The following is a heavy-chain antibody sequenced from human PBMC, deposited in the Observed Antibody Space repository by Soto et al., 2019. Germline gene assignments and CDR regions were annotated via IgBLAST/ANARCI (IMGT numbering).Heavy chain of an antibody. CDR3: VHCGGHCYSEGHYFDN. CDR2: ISNTGSKT. V-gene: IGHV3-23*01. D-gene: IGHD2-21*02. Sequence: EVQLLESGGGLVQPGGSLRLSCAASGFTFSNSAMGWVRQAPGKGLEWVSAISNTGSKTYFAESVKGRFTISRDNSKSTLYLQMDSMKAEDTAIYYCVHCGGHCYSEGHYFDNWGQGTMVTVSS. J-gene: IGHJ4*02. CDR1: GFTFSNSA.